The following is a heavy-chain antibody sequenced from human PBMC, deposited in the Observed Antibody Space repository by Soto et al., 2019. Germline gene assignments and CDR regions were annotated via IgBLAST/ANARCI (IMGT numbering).Heavy chain of an antibody. CDR2: TKTDGST. D-gene: IGHD6-19*01. V-gene: IGHV3-74*01. J-gene: IGHJ3*02. CDR3: ARDMRAVPWDGGASSAFDM. CDR1: GFTFSRHW. Sequence: EVQLVESGGGSVQPGGSLRLSCAASGFTFSRHWIHWVRQAPGQGLVWVSRTKTDGSTSYADSVKGRFTISRDNAENTLYLQMNSLRAEDTAVYYCARDMRAVPWDGGASSAFDMWGQGTMVTVSS.